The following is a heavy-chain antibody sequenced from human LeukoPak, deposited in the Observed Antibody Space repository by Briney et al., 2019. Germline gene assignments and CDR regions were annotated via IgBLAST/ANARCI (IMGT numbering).Heavy chain of an antibody. D-gene: IGHD1-26*01. CDR3: ARDWTGGSHDY. CDR2: INPKSGGT. J-gene: IGHJ4*02. Sequence: ASVKVSCKASEYTITAYYIHWVRQAPGQGLEWMGQINPKSGGTEYAQKFQGRVTMTRDTSSNTAYMELSGLRSDDTTMYYCARDWTGGSHDYWGQGTLVTVSS. CDR1: EYTITAYY. V-gene: IGHV1-2*06.